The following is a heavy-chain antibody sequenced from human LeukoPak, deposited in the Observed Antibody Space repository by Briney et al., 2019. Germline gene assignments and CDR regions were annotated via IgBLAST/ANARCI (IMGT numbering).Heavy chain of an antibody. V-gene: IGHV3-21*01. Sequence: GGSLRLSCAASGFTFSSYSMNWVRQAPGKGLEWVSSICSSSSYIYYADSVKGRFTISRDNAKNSLYLQMNSLRAEDTAVYDCGRNFGSRTVDYWGQETLVTVSS. CDR1: GFTFSSYS. CDR3: GRNFGSRTVDY. CDR2: ICSSSSYI. D-gene: IGHD3-10*01. J-gene: IGHJ4*02.